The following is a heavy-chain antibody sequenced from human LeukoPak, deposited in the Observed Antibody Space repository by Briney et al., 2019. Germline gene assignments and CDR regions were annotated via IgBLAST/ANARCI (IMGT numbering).Heavy chain of an antibody. D-gene: IGHD1-26*01. Sequence: GGSLRLSCVASGFTFSSYNMNWVRQAPGKGVEWVSVIYSGGSTSYSASVKRRFTISRDNSKNTLYLQMNSLRAEDTAVYYCARANSGTIPGVDPWGQGTLVTVSS. J-gene: IGHJ5*02. V-gene: IGHV3-53*01. CDR1: GFTFSSYN. CDR3: ARANSGTIPGVDP. CDR2: IYSGGST.